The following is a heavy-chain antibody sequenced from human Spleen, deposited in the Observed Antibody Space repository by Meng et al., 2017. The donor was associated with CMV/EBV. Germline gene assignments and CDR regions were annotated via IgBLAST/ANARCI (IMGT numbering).Heavy chain of an antibody. CDR3: ARDANWGSGGNYYYYGMDV. D-gene: IGHD7-27*01. V-gene: IGHV3-21*01. Sequence: GGSLRLSCAASGFTFSSYSMNWVRQAPGKGLEWVSSISSSSSYIYYADSVKGRFTISRDNAKNSLYLQMNSLGAEDTAVYYCARDANWGSGGNYYYYGMDVWGQGTTVTVSS. CDR1: GFTFSSYS. J-gene: IGHJ6*02. CDR2: ISSSSSYI.